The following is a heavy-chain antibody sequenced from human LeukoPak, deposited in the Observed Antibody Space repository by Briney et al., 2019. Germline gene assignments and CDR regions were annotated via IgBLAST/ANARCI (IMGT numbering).Heavy chain of an antibody. D-gene: IGHD3-9*01. V-gene: IGHV3-49*03. CDR3: TSWDYDILTGYYFSPNY. CDR1: GFTFGDYA. CDR2: IRSKAYGGTT. Sequence: TGGSLRLSCTASGFTFGDYAMSRFRQAPGKGLEWVGFIRSKAYGGTTEYAASVKGRFTISRDDSKSIAYLQMNSLKTEDTAVYYCTSWDYDILTGYYFSPNYWGQGTLVTVSS. J-gene: IGHJ4*02.